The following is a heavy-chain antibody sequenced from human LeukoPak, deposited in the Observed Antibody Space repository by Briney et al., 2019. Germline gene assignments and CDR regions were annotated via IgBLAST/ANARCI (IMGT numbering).Heavy chain of an antibody. J-gene: IGHJ6*02. CDR2: INHSGST. V-gene: IGHV4-34*01. Sequence: PSETLSLTCAVYGGSFSGYYWSWIRQPPGKGLEWIGEINHSGSTNYNPSLKSRVTISVDTSKNQFSLKLSSVTAADTAVYYCATTPQKPRYCSSTSCYTDYYGMDVWGQGTTVTVSS. D-gene: IGHD2-2*02. CDR3: ATTPQKPRYCSSTSCYTDYYGMDV. CDR1: GGSFSGYY.